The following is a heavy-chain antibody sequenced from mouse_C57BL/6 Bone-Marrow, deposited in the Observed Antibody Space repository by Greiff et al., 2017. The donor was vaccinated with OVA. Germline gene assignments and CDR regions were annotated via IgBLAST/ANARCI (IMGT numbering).Heavy chain of an antibody. CDR1: GFSLTSYG. V-gene: IGHV2-2*01. D-gene: IGHD2-2*01. J-gene: IGHJ4*01. Sequence: VKLQESGPVLVQPSQSLSITCTVSGFSLTSYGVHWVRQSPGKGLEWLGVIWSGGSTDYNAAFISRLSISKDNSKSQVFFKMNSLQADDTAIYYCARNGAGYDGYYAMDYWGQGTSVTVSS. CDR2: IWSGGST. CDR3: ARNGAGYDGYYAMDY.